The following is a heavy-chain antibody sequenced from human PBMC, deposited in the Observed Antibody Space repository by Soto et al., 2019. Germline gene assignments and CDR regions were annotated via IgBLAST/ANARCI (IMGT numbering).Heavy chain of an antibody. Sequence: EVQLLESGGGLVQPGGSLRLSCAASGFTFSNYAMNWVRQAPGKGLAWVSVISGSGGSTYYADAVKGRFTISRDNSKNTLYLQMNSLRAEDTAVYYCTRRSSSWYFDYWGQGTLVTVSS. V-gene: IGHV3-23*01. CDR3: TRRSSSWYFDY. D-gene: IGHD6-13*01. CDR1: GFTFSNYA. J-gene: IGHJ4*02. CDR2: ISGSGGST.